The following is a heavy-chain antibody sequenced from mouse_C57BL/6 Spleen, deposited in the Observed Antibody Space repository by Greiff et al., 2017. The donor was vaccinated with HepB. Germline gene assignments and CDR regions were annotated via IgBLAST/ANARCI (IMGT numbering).Heavy chain of an antibody. Sequence: EVQLQQSGPGLVKPSQSLSLTCSVTGYSITSGYYWNWIRQFPGNKLEWMGYISYDGSNNYNPSLKNRISITRDTSKNQFFLKLNSVTTEDTATYYCARRRVWGGYYAMDYWGQGTSVTVSS. CDR2: ISYDGSN. CDR1: GYSITSGYY. V-gene: IGHV3-6*01. J-gene: IGHJ4*01. CDR3: ARRRVWGGYYAMDY. D-gene: IGHD2-10*02.